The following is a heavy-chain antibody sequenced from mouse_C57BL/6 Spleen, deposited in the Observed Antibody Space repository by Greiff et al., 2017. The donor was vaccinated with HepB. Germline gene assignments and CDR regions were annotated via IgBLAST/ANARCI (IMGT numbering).Heavy chain of an antibody. D-gene: IGHD1-1*01. J-gene: IGHJ4*01. CDR3: ARYYGSRKAMDY. CDR2: IRNKANGYTT. V-gene: IGHV7-3*01. CDR1: GFTFTDYY. Sequence: DVKLVESGGGLVQPGGSLSLSCAASGFTFTDYYMSWVRQPPGKALEWLGFIRNKANGYTTEYSASVKGRFTISRDNSQSILYLQMNALRAEDSATYYCARYYGSRKAMDYWGQGTSVTVSS.